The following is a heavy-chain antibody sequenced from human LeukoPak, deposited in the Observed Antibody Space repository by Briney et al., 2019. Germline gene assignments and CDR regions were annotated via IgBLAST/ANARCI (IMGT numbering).Heavy chain of an antibody. CDR2: INPNSGGI. CDR3: ARDSAPGDTYGLLGIDS. CDR1: GYTFTGYY. Sequence: RASVTVSCKASGYTFTGYYMHWVRQAPGQGLEWMGWINPNSGGINYAQKFQGRVTMTRDTSISTAYMELSRLRSDDTAVYYCARDSAPGDTYGLLGIDSWGQGTLVTVSS. J-gene: IGHJ4*02. D-gene: IGHD5-18*01. V-gene: IGHV1-2*02.